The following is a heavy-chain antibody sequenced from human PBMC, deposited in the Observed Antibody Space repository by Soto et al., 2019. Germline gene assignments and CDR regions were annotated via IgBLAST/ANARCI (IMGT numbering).Heavy chain of an antibody. D-gene: IGHD3-3*01. Sequence: PGGSLRLSCAASGFTFSSYGMHWVRQAPGKGLEWVAVISYDGSNKYYADSVKGRFTISRDNSKNTLYLQMNSLRAEDTAVYYCAIDPSPATSYDFWSGYYYYYGMDVWGQGTTVTVSS. CDR3: AIDPSPATSYDFWSGYYYYYGMDV. V-gene: IGHV3-30*03. CDR1: GFTFSSYG. J-gene: IGHJ6*02. CDR2: ISYDGSNK.